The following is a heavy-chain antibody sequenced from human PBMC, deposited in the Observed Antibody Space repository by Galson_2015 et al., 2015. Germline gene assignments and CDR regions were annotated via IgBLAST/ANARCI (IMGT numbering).Heavy chain of an antibody. V-gene: IGHV3-33*01. Sequence: SLRLSCAASGFTFSSYGMHWVRQAPGKGLEWVAVIWYDGSNKYYADSVKGRFTISRDNSKNTLYLQMNSLRAEDTAVYYCARGWSSSEGADFDYWGQGTLVTVSS. J-gene: IGHJ4*02. CDR2: IWYDGSNK. D-gene: IGHD6-6*01. CDR1: GFTFSSYG. CDR3: ARGWSSSEGADFDY.